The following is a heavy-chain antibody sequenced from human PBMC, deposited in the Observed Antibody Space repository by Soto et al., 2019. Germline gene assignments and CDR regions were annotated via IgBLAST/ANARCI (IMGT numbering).Heavy chain of an antibody. CDR3: ARVASYYYYYYMDV. CDR1: GFTFSSYW. D-gene: IGHD2-2*01. Sequence: EVQLVESGGGLVQPGGSLRLSCAASGFTFSSYWMSWVRQAPGKGLEWVANIKQDGSEKYYVDSVKGRFTISRDNAKNSLYLQMNGLRAEDTAVYYCARVASYYYYYYMDVWGKGTTVTVSS. J-gene: IGHJ6*03. CDR2: IKQDGSEK. V-gene: IGHV3-7*01.